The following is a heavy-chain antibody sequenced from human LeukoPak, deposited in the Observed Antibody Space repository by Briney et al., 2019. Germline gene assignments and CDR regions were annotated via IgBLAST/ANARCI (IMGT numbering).Heavy chain of an antibody. CDR1: GDSISSYY. CDR3: ARLGSGSASPLFDY. J-gene: IGHJ4*02. Sequence: SETLSLTCTVSGDSISSYYWSWVRQPPGKGLEWIGYMYNSKTTNYNPSLKSRVTISLDTSKNQCSLKLSSVTAADTAVYYCARLGSGSASPLFDYCGQGTLVTVSS. D-gene: IGHD3-22*01. V-gene: IGHV4-59*01. CDR2: MYNSKTT.